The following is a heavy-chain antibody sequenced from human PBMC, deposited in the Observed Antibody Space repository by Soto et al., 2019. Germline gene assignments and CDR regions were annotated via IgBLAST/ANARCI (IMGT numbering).Heavy chain of an antibody. J-gene: IGHJ4*02. CDR2: IYYSGST. D-gene: IGHD5-12*01. V-gene: IGHV4-31*03. Sequence: SETLSLTCTVSCGSISSGGYYWSWTRQHPGKGLEWIGYIYYSGSTYYNPSLKSRVTISVDTSKNQFSLKLSSVAAADTAVYYCARSTRYSGPVDYWGQGTLVTVSS. CDR3: ARSTRYSGPVDY. CDR1: CGSISSGGYY.